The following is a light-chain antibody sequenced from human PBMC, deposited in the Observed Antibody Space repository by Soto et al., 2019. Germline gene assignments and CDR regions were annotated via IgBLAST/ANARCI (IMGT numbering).Light chain of an antibody. J-gene: IGKJ5*01. Sequence: ETEMTQSPATLSVSPGERATLSCRASQSVSNNLAWYQQKPGQAPRLLMFGAATRATGIPARFSGSGSGTEFTLTISSLQSEDFAVYYCQQYNTSPPITFGQGTRLEIK. CDR2: GAA. CDR1: QSVSNN. CDR3: QQYNTSPPIT. V-gene: IGKV3-15*01.